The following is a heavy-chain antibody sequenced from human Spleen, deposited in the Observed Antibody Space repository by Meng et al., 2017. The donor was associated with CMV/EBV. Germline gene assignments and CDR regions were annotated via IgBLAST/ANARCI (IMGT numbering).Heavy chain of an antibody. D-gene: IGHD3-3*01. J-gene: IGHJ5*02. Sequence: ASVKVSCKASGYTFSDYYIHWVRQAPGQGLERMGWINPNSGGTNYAQNFQGRVTMTRDTSISTAYMDLRRLKSDDTAVYYCARGVLKIFGVIIMSKRNWFDPWGQGTLVTVSS. CDR1: GYTFSDYY. V-gene: IGHV1-2*02. CDR3: ARGVLKIFGVIIMSKRNWFDP. CDR2: INPNSGGT.